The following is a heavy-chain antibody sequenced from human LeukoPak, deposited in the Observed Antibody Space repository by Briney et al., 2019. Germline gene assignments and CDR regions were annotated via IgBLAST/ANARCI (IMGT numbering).Heavy chain of an antibody. CDR2: ISGSSDTT. Sequence: PGGSLRLSCAASGFTFSTYAMSWVRQAPGRGLEWVSAISGSSDTTYYADSVKGRFTISRDNAKNSLYLQMNSLRVDDTSVYYCASRFLEWYPFDLGGQGTMVTVSS. CDR3: ASRFLEWYPFDL. D-gene: IGHD3-3*01. J-gene: IGHJ3*01. V-gene: IGHV3-23*01. CDR1: GFTFSTYA.